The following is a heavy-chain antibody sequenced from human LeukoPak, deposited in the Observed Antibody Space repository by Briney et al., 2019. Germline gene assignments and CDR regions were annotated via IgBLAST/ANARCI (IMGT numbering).Heavy chain of an antibody. D-gene: IGHD6-19*01. V-gene: IGHV4-34*01. CDR3: ARGESYSSGWYVGYYFDY. CDR2: INHSGST. Sequence: SETLSLTCAVYGGSFSGYYWSWIRQPPGKGLEWIGEINHSGSTNYNPPLKSRVTISVDTSKNQFSLKLSSVTAADTAVYYCARGESYSSGWYVGYYFDYWGQGTLVTVSS. J-gene: IGHJ4*02. CDR1: GGSFSGYY.